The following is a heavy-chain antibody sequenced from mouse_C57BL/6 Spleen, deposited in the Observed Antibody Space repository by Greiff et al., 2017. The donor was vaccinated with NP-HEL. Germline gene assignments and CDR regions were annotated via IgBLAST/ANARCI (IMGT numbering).Heavy chain of an antibody. CDR2: IDPSDSYT. Sequence: VQLVESGAELVRPGTSVKLSCKASGYTFTSYWMHWVKQRPGQGLEWIGVIDPSDSYTNYNQKFKGKATLTVDTSSSTAYMQLSSLTSEDSAVYYCARGNYGSSYVWYFDVWGTGTTVTVSS. CDR1: GYTFTSYW. CDR3: ARGNYGSSYVWYFDV. J-gene: IGHJ1*03. V-gene: IGHV1-59*01. D-gene: IGHD1-1*01.